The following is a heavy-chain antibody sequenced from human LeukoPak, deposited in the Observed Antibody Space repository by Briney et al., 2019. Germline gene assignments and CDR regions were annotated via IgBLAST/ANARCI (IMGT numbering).Heavy chain of an antibody. J-gene: IGHJ6*03. CDR2: INHSGST. CDR1: GGSFSGYY. Sequence: SETLSLTCAVYGGSFSGYYWSWIRQPPGEGLEWIGEINHSGSTYYNPSLKSRVTISVDTSKNQFSLKLSSVTAADTAVYYCAVGSGYDYEVDCYYYYMDVWGKGTTVTVSS. CDR3: AVGSGYDYEVDCYYYYMDV. D-gene: IGHD5-12*01. V-gene: IGHV4-34*01.